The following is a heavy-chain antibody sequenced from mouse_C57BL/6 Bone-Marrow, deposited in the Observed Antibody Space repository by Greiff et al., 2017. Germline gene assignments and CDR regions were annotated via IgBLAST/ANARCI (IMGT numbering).Heavy chain of an antibody. CDR3: AREGDGYHY. V-gene: IGHV1-63*01. D-gene: IGHD2-3*01. J-gene: IGHJ2*01. Sequence: QVQLQQSGAVLVRPGTSVKMSCKASGYTFTNYWIGWAKQRPGHGLEWIGDLYPGGGYTNYNEKFKGKATLTADKSSSTAYMQFSSLTSEDSAIYYCAREGDGYHYWGQGTTLTVSS. CDR2: LYPGGGYT. CDR1: GYTFTNYW.